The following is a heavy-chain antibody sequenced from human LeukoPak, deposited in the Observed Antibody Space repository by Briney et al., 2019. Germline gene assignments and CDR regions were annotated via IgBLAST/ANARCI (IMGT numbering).Heavy chain of an antibody. CDR3: ARDKRTTMVRGVINPLPFDY. J-gene: IGHJ4*02. Sequence: GGSLRLSCAASGFTFSSYSMNWVRQAPGKGLEWVSYISSSSSTIYYADSVKGRFTISRDNAKNSLYLQMNSLRAEDTAVYYCARDKRTTMVRGVINPLPFDYWGQGTLVTVSS. D-gene: IGHD3-10*01. CDR1: GFTFSSYS. V-gene: IGHV3-48*01. CDR2: ISSSSSTI.